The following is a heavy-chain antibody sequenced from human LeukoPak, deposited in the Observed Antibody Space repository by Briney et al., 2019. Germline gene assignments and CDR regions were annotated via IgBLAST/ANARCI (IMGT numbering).Heavy chain of an antibody. V-gene: IGHV3-23*01. CDR1: GFTFSSYA. Sequence: GGSLRLSCAASGFTFSSYAMSWVRQAPGKGLEWVSAISGSGGSTYYADSVKGRFTIPRDNSKNTLYLQMNSLRAEDTAVYYCAKVITMIVVVAFDYWGQGTLVTVSS. J-gene: IGHJ4*02. D-gene: IGHD3-22*01. CDR2: ISGSGGST. CDR3: AKVITMIVVVAFDY.